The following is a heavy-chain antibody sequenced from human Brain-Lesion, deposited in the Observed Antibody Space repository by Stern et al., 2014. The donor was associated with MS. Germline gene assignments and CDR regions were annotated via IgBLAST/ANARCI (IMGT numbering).Heavy chain of an antibody. J-gene: IGHJ6*02. V-gene: IGHV3-7*01. Sequence: EVQLVESGGGLVQPGGSLTISCTAAGFTFGNYWMTWVRQAPGKGLEWGANLKEDGNEKNYVEYAKGRFPISRDNARNSLYLQMNSLRVEDTALYYCARVYNTIYGIVTQRGSGMDVWGQGTTVIVSS. CDR3: ARVYNTIYGIVTQRGSGMDV. CDR1: GFTFGNYW. CDR2: LKEDGNEK. D-gene: IGHD3-3*01.